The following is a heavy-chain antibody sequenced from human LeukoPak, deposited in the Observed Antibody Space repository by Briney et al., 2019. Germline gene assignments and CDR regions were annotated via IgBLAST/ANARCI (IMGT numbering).Heavy chain of an antibody. Sequence: SETLSLTCTVSGGSISSGGYYWSWIRQHPGKGLEWIGYIYYSGSTYYNPSLKSRVTISVDTSKNQFSLKLSSVTAADTAVYYSARARSSGWFNWFDPWGQGTLVTVSS. J-gene: IGHJ5*02. CDR1: GGSISSGGYY. V-gene: IGHV4-31*03. CDR2: IYYSGST. D-gene: IGHD6-19*01. CDR3: ARARSSGWFNWFDP.